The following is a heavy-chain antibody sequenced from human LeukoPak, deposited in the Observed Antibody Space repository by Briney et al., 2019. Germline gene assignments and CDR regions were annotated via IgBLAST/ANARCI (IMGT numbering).Heavy chain of an antibody. CDR1: GYTFTGYY. V-gene: IGHV1-2*02. Sequence: GASVKVSCKASGYTFTGYYMHWVRQAPGQGLEWMGWINPNSGGTNYAQKFQGRVTMTRDTSISTAYMELSRLRSDDTAVYYCVRDLVVGYCSGGSCYSGLYYFDYWGQGTLVTVSS. J-gene: IGHJ4*02. CDR3: VRDLVVGYCSGGSCYSGLYYFDY. D-gene: IGHD2-15*01. CDR2: INPNSGGT.